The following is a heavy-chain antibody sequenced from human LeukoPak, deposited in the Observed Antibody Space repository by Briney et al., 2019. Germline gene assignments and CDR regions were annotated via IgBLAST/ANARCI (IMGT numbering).Heavy chain of an antibody. J-gene: IGHJ4*02. Sequence: ASVKLCCKASGSGFTGYYIPWFRQAPGPGLGWMGGINPNNGGTNYAQKFTGRVTMTRDPSISTAYMELSRLRSDDTAVYYCARDLSYYDFGSGYAGGGGDYWGQGTLVTVSS. CDR1: GSGFTGYY. V-gene: IGHV1-2*02. D-gene: IGHD3-3*01. CDR2: INPNNGGT. CDR3: ARDLSYYDFGSGYAGGGGDY.